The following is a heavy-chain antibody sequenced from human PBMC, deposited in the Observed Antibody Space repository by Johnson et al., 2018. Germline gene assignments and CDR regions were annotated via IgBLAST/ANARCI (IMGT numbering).Heavy chain of an antibody. CDR1: GGSISSGSYY. Sequence: QVQLQESGPGLVKXSQTLSLTCTVSGGSISSGSYYWSWIRQPPGKGLEWIGYIYYSGSTNYNPSLKSRVTISVATSKNQLSLQLSSVTAADTAVYYCARAPSCGGDCYSDFDAFDIWGQGTMVTVSS. CDR2: IYYSGST. CDR3: ARAPSCGGDCYSDFDAFDI. V-gene: IGHV4-61*01. D-gene: IGHD2-21*02. J-gene: IGHJ3*02.